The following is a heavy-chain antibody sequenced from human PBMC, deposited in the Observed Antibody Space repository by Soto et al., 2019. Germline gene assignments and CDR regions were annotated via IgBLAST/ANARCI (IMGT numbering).Heavy chain of an antibody. Sequence: SETLSLTCTVSGGSISSSSYYWGWIRQPPGKGLEWIGYVYSSGSTHYNPSLQSRVTISADTSKNQVSLKVSSVTAADTAVYYCARDHPHSYGVYYFDYWGQGTPVTVSS. CDR3: ARDHPHSYGVYYFDY. CDR2: VYSSGST. V-gene: IGHV4-61*01. J-gene: IGHJ4*02. D-gene: IGHD5-18*01. CDR1: GGSISSSSYY.